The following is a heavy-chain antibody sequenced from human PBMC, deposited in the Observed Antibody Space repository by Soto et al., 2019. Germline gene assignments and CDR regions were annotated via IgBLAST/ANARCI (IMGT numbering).Heavy chain of an antibody. Sequence: SLRLSCAVSGFTFNDYAMSWVRQAPGKGLEWVSTISGSLGSAYYAASVEGRFTISGDNSNNTLYLQMNSLRVEDTATYYCAKDSRLPGFGLLIHAFDIWGHGXMVTI. CDR3: AKDSRLPGFGLLIHAFDI. D-gene: IGHD3-3*01. CDR1: GFTFNDYA. CDR2: ISGSLGSA. J-gene: IGHJ3*02. V-gene: IGHV3-23*01.